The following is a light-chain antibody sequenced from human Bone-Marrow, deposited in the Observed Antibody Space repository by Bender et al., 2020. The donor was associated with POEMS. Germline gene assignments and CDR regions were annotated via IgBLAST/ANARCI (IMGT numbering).Light chain of an antibody. J-gene: IGLJ3*02. CDR2: SNN. V-gene: IGLV1-44*01. Sequence: QSVLTQPPSASGTPGQSVTISCSGTSSNFGNNAANWYQHVPGTAPKLLLYSNNQRPSWVPDRFSASTSGTSASLAISGLHSDDEADYYCSSWDDSLNGWVFGGGTKLTVL. CDR1: SSNFGNNA. CDR3: SSWDDSLNGWV.